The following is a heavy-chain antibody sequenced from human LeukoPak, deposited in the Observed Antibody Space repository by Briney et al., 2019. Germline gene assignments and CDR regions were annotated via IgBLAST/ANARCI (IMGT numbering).Heavy chain of an antibody. V-gene: IGHV4-39*01. J-gene: IGHJ5*02. Sequence: SETLSLTCTVSGGSISSSSYYWGWIRQPPGKGLEWIGSIYYSGSTYYNPSLKSRVTISVDTSKNQFSLKLSSVTAADTAVYYCALSVAATTNWFDPWGQGTLVTVSS. CDR3: ALSVAATTNWFDP. CDR2: IYYSGST. D-gene: IGHD5-12*01. CDR1: GGSISSSSYY.